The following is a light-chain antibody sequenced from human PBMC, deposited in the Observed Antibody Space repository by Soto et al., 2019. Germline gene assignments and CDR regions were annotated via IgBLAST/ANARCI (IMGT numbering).Light chain of an antibody. V-gene: IGLV2-14*01. CDR3: TSYASGSSNVV. CDR1: SSDIGGYDY. CDR2: DVN. Sequence: QSALTQPASVSGSPGQSITLSCTGTSSDIGGYDYVSWYQRHPGKAPKLIIYDVNNRPSGVSNRFYGSKSGNTASLTISGLPAEDEADYYCTSYASGSSNVVFGGGTKVTVL. J-gene: IGLJ2*01.